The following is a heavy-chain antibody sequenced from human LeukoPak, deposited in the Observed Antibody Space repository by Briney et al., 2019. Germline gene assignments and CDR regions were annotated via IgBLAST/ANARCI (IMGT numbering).Heavy chain of an antibody. CDR1: GGAISSSSYY. CDR3: ASHHYNMDV. V-gene: IGHV4-39*01. CDR2: IYYSGST. Sequence: SETLSLTGTVSGGAISSSSYYWGWIRQAPGKGLEWVGSIYYSGSTHYNPSLKSRVTISVDTSKNQFSLKLSSVTAADTAVYYCASHHYNMDVWGQGTTVTISS. J-gene: IGHJ6*02. D-gene: IGHD1-1*01.